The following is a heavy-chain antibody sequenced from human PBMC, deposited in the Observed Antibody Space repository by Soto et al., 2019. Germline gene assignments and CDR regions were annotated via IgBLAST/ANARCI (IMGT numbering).Heavy chain of an antibody. D-gene: IGHD6-19*01. Sequence: SLRLSCAASGFTFSSYGMHWVRQAPGKGLEWVAVIWYDGSNKYYADSVKGRFTISRDNSKNTLYLQMNSLRAEDTAVYYCAREPRGSSGWYAYYYYGMDVWGQGTTVTVSS. CDR2: IWYDGSNK. CDR1: GFTFSSYG. V-gene: IGHV3-33*01. CDR3: AREPRGSSGWYAYYYYGMDV. J-gene: IGHJ6*02.